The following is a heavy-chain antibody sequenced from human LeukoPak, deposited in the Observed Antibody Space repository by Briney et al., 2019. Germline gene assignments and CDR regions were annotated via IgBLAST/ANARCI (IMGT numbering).Heavy chain of an antibody. CDR3: TLMLRGVID. V-gene: IGHV4-31*03. J-gene: IGHJ4*02. Sequence: SETLSLTCSVSGGSISSADYYWSWIRQRPEKGLEWIGCIAYTGSTYYNPSLKSRVSISADTSTNQFSLKLSSVTAADTAVYYCTLMLRGVIDWGQGTLVTVSS. CDR2: IAYTGST. D-gene: IGHD3-10*01. CDR1: GGSISSADYY.